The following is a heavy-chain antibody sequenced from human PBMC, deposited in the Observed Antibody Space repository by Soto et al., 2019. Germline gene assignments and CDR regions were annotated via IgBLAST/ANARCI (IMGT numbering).Heavy chain of an antibody. J-gene: IGHJ3*02. CDR1: GFTFSSYW. V-gene: IGHV3-74*01. CDR2: INSDGSST. Sequence: EVQLVESGGGLVQPGGSLRLSCAASGFTFSSYWMHWVRQAPGKGLVWVSRINSDGSSTSYADSVKGRFTISRENAKNTLYLQMNSLRAEDTAVYYCETPLGPYYDCWSGYQTNGYYDAFDIWGQGTMVTVSS. D-gene: IGHD3-3*01. CDR3: ETPLGPYYDCWSGYQTNGYYDAFDI.